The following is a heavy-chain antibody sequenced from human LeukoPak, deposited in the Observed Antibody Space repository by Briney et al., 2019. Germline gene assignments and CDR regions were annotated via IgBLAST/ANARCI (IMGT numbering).Heavy chain of an antibody. Sequence: GASVKVSSKASGYTFTSYGISWVRQAPGQGLEWMGWISAYNGNTNYAQKLQGRVTMTTDTSTSTAYMELRSLRSDDTAVYYCARELTIFSPDGFDPWGQGTLVTVSS. CDR3: ARELTIFSPDGFDP. CDR1: GYTFTSYG. CDR2: ISAYNGNT. D-gene: IGHD3-9*01. J-gene: IGHJ5*02. V-gene: IGHV1-18*04.